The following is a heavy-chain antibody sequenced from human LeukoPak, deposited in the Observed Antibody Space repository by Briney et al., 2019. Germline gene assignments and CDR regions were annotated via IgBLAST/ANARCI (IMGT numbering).Heavy chain of an antibody. J-gene: IGHJ4*02. Sequence: GGSLRLSCAASGFTFSSYSMNWVRQAPGKGLEWVSDISYSSSTKYYADSVKGRFTISRNNAKNSLYLQMNSLRAEDTAVYYCARSRSGSYYHFFDYWGQGALVTVSS. CDR3: ARSRSGSYYHFFDY. V-gene: IGHV3-48*01. CDR1: GFTFSSYS. CDR2: ISYSSSTK. D-gene: IGHD3-10*01.